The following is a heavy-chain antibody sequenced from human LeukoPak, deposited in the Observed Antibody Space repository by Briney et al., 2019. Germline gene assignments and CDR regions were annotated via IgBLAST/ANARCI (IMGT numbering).Heavy chain of an antibody. D-gene: IGHD3-10*01. V-gene: IGHV4-61*01. J-gene: IGHJ4*02. Sequence: YPSETLSLTCTVSGDSVSSASYYWSWIRQPPGKGLEWIGCIYHSGSNNYNPSLKSRVTISVDTSNNQFSLKLSSMTAADTAVYYCARERGFGETYYFDYWGQGTLVTVSS. CDR2: IYHSGSN. CDR1: GDSVSSASYY. CDR3: ARERGFGETYYFDY.